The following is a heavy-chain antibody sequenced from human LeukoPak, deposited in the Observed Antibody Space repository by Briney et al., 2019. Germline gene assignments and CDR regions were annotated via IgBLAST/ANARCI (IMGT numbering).Heavy chain of an antibody. J-gene: IGHJ4*02. CDR3: AKMGAEYGYYLDY. CDR1: GGSISSSSYY. CDR2: IYYSGST. V-gene: IGHV4-39*01. Sequence: SETLSLTCTVSGGSISSSSYYWGWIRQPPGKGLEWIGSIYYSGSTYYNPSLKSRVTISVDTSKNQFSLKLSSVTAADTAVYYCAKMGAEYGYYLDYWGQGILVTVSS. D-gene: IGHD4-17*01.